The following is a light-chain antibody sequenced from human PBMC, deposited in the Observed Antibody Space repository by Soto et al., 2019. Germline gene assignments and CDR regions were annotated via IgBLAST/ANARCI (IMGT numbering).Light chain of an antibody. V-gene: IGKV1-39*01. CDR1: QNIDNC. J-gene: IGKJ1*01. CDR3: LQTYPAPAT. CDR2: AAS. Sequence: DIQMIQSPSSLSASVGDRVTITCRASQNIDNCLSWYQQKPGKAPKLLIYAASSLHSGVPSRFSGSGSGTDFTLTISSLQREDLATYYWLQTYPAPATFGQGTRVEIK.